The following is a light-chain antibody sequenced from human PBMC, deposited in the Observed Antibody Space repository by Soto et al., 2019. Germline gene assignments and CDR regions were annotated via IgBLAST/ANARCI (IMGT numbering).Light chain of an antibody. CDR3: QQYGSSPRT. CDR2: DAS. V-gene: IGKV3-20*01. J-gene: IGKJ4*01. Sequence: EVVLTQSPDTLYLSPGQRVTLSCWARQHGRNNFLAWYQQKPGQAPRVLIYDASSRATGIPDRFSGSGTGADFTRTISRLEPEDFAVYYCQQYGSSPRTFGGGTKVEIK. CDR1: QHGRNNF.